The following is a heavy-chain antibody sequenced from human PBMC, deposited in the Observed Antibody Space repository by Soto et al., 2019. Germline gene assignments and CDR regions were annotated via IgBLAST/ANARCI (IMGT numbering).Heavy chain of an antibody. CDR3: TTGSVEGV. CDR2: IKRKIDGEAT. J-gene: IGHJ6*02. CDR1: GFSFSNAW. Sequence: EVQLVESGGGLVKPGGSLRLSCAASGFSFSNAWMNWVRQAPGKGLDWVGRIKRKIDGEATDYAAPVKGRFTVLRDDSKSALYLQMNSLKGDDTAVYYCTTGSVEGVWGQGTTVTVS. V-gene: IGHV3-15*07. D-gene: IGHD2-15*01.